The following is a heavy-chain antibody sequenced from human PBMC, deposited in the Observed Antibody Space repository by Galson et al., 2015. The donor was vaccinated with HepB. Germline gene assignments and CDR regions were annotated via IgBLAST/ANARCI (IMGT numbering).Heavy chain of an antibody. CDR3: ARDAFGYSSSWYGVY. D-gene: IGHD6-13*01. CDR2: ISSSSSTI. J-gene: IGHJ4*02. Sequence: SLRLSCAASGFTFSSYNMNWVRQAPGKGLEWVSYISSSSSTIYYAEYVKGRFTISRDNAKNSLYLQMNSLRDEDTAVYYCARDAFGYSSSWYGVYWGQGTLVTVSS. V-gene: IGHV3-48*02. CDR1: GFTFSSYN.